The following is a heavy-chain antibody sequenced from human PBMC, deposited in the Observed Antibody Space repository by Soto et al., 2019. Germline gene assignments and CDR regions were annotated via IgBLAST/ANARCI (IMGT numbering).Heavy chain of an antibody. CDR2: IYSGGST. CDR1: GFTVSSNY. V-gene: IGHV3-53*01. Sequence: EVQLVESGGGLIQPGGSLRLSCAASGFTVSSNYMSWVRQAPGKGLEWVSVIYSGGSTYYADSVKGRFTISRDNSNNPLYLRMNSLRAEYTAVYHCARDRVESGYPQSSQHWGHGTLVTVSS. J-gene: IGHJ1*01. D-gene: IGHD3-22*01. CDR3: ARDRVESGYPQSSQH.